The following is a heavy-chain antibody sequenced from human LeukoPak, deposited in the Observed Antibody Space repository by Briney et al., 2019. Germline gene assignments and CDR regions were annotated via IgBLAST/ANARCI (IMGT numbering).Heavy chain of an antibody. CDR2: IYNGGST. Sequence: GGSLRLSCAASVFTVTSNYMSWVRQAPGKGLEWVSVIYNGGSTYYAYSVDGRFTITRDYSKKTLYLQMNSLGDEETAVYYCARNPPNYDFWSSYWYWGQGTLVTVSS. V-gene: IGHV3-66*02. D-gene: IGHD3-3*01. CDR3: ARNPPNYDFWSSYWY. CDR1: VFTVTSNY. J-gene: IGHJ4*02.